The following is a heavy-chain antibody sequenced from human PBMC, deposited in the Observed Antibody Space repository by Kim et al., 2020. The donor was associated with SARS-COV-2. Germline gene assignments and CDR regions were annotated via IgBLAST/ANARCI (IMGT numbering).Heavy chain of an antibody. J-gene: IGHJ6*02. Sequence: NPSLKRRVTMSVDTSKNQFSLKMSAVTAADTAVYYCARGAGTYYYYGVGVWGQGTTVTVSS. CDR3: ARGAGTYYYYGVGV. D-gene: IGHD6-19*01. V-gene: IGHV4-34*01.